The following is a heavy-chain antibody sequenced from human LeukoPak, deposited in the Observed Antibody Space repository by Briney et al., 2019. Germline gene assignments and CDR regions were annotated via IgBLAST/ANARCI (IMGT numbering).Heavy chain of an antibody. Sequence: WGSLRLSCAASGFTFSSYAMSWVRQAPGKGLDWVSAISGSGGSTYYADSVKGRFTISRDNSKNTLYLQMNSLRAEDTAVYYCAKGPPSGWYYFDYWGQGTLVTVSS. CDR1: GFTFSSYA. CDR2: ISGSGGST. D-gene: IGHD6-19*01. V-gene: IGHV3-23*01. CDR3: AKGPPSGWYYFDY. J-gene: IGHJ4*02.